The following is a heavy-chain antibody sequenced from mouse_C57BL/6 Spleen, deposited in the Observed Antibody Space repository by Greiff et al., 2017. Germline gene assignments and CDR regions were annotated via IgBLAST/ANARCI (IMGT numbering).Heavy chain of an antibody. CDR2: ISYDGSN. V-gene: IGHV3-6*01. D-gene: IGHD1-1*01. CDR1: GYSITSGYY. J-gene: IGHJ1*03. Sequence: EVHLVESGPGLVKPSQSLSLTCSVTGYSITSGYYWNWIRQFPGNKLEWMGYISYDGSNNYNPSLKNRISITRDTSKNQFFLKLNSVTTEDTATYYCAFTTVVAEGYFDGWGTGTTVTVSS. CDR3: AFTTVVAEGYFDG.